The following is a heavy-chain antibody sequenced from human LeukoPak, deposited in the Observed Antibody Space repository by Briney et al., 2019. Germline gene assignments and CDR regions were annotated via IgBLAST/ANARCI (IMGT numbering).Heavy chain of an antibody. D-gene: IGHD2-2*01. V-gene: IGHV3-23*01. CDR1: GFTFSSYA. CDR2: ISGSGTNT. Sequence: GGSLRLSCAASGFTFSSYAMNWVRQAPGKGLEWVSTISGSGTNTYYADSVKGRFTISRDNSKNTLYLQMNSLRAEDTAVYYCAHGSMYQLDYWGQGTLVTVSS. J-gene: IGHJ4*02. CDR3: AHGSMYQLDY.